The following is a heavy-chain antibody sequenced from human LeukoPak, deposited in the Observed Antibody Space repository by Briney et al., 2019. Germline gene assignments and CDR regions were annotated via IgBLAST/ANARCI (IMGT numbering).Heavy chain of an antibody. CDR1: GFTSSSYW. D-gene: IGHD3-3*01. CDR2: IKQDGSEK. Sequence: GGSLRLSCAASGFTSSSYWMSWVRQAPGKGLEWVANIKQDGSEKYYVDSVKGRFTISRDNAKNSLYLQMNSLRAEDTAVYYCARELGRADFWSGYYTGLETFDYWGQGTLVTVSP. J-gene: IGHJ4*02. V-gene: IGHV3-7*01. CDR3: ARELGRADFWSGYYTGLETFDY.